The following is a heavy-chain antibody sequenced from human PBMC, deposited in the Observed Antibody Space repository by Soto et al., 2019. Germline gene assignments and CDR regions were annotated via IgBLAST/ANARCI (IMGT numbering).Heavy chain of an antibody. CDR2: INHSGST. Sequence: QVQLQQWGAGLLKPSETLSLTCAVYGGSFSGYYWSWIRQPPGKGLEWIGEINHSGSTNYNPSLKSRVTISVDTSKNQFSLTLSSVTAADTAVYYCARRRGLLWFGELAHFDYWGQGTLVTVSS. CDR1: GGSFSGYY. D-gene: IGHD3-10*01. CDR3: ARRRGLLWFGELAHFDY. V-gene: IGHV4-34*01. J-gene: IGHJ4*02.